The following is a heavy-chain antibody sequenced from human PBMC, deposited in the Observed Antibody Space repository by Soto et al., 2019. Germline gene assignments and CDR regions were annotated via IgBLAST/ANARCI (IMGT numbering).Heavy chain of an antibody. CDR1: ASIFTRYG. J-gene: IGHJ4*02. CDR3: TSDYGDENS. D-gene: IGHD4-17*01. V-gene: IGHV1-18*01. CDR2: ISAYNRDT. Sequence: QVQLEQSGVEVKKPGASVRVACKTSASIFTRYGFSWVRQAPGQGLEWMGWISAYNRDTKYAQNFQGRVTMTTDTSTRTAYMELRTLRIDDTAVYYCTSDYGDENSWGQGTLVTVSS.